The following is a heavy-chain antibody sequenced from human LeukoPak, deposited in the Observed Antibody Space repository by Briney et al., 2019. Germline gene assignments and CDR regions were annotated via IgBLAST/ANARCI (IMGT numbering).Heavy chain of an antibody. Sequence: GGSLRLSCAASGFTFSSYGMHWVRQAPGKGLEWVAFIRYDGSNKYYADSVKGRFTISRDNSKNTLYLQMNSLRAEDTAVYYCAKVGYDFWSGYLAVYYFDYWGQGTLVTVSS. J-gene: IGHJ4*02. CDR2: IRYDGSNK. CDR1: GFTFSSYG. V-gene: IGHV3-30*02. CDR3: AKVGYDFWSGYLAVYYFDY. D-gene: IGHD3-3*01.